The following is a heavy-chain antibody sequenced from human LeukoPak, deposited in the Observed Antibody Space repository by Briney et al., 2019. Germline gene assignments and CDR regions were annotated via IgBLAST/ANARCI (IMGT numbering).Heavy chain of an antibody. V-gene: IGHV3-33*01. D-gene: IGHD2-8*02. J-gene: IGHJ6*02. Sequence: PGGSLRLSCAASGFTFSSYGMHWVRQAPGKGLEWVAVIWYDGSNKYYADSVKGRFTISRDNSKNTLYLQMNGLRAEDTAVYYCARDLKNTGFVYYYYGMDVWGQGTTVTVS. CDR1: GFTFSSYG. CDR3: ARDLKNTGFVYYYYGMDV. CDR2: IWYDGSNK.